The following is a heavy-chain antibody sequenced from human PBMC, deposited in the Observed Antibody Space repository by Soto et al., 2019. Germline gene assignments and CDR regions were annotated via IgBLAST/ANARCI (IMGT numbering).Heavy chain of an antibody. J-gene: IGHJ4*02. D-gene: IGHD3-16*01. CDR1: VFVFSNYA. CDR3: AKGRTFFDF. Sequence: PGGSLRLSCAASVFVFSNYAMTWVRQAPGKGLEWVSDISDSGSATHYSDSVKGRFTISRDDSKNTLYLQMDRLRAEDAAVYYCAKGRTFFDFWGQGTLVTVSS. V-gene: IGHV3-23*01. CDR2: ISDSGSAT.